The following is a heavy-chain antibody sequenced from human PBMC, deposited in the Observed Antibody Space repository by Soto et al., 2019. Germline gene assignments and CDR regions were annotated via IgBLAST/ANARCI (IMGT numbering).Heavy chain of an antibody. CDR1: GGSISSYY. CDR2: IYTSGST. CDR3: GRSRAYYYDSSGYYYFGY. Sequence: ASETLSLTCTVSGGSISSYYWSWIRQPAGKGLEWIGRIYTSGSTDYNPSLKSRVTMSVDTSKNQFSLKLSSVTAADTAVYYCGRSRAYYYDSSGYYYFGYWGLGTLVTVSS. J-gene: IGHJ4*02. V-gene: IGHV4-4*07. D-gene: IGHD3-22*01.